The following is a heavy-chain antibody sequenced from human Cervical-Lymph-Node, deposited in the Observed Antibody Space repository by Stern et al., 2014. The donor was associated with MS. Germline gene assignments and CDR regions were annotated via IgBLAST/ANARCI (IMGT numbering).Heavy chain of an antibody. V-gene: IGHV1-69*01. CDR2: VIPIFSTA. Sequence: VQLVESGAEVKKHGSSVKVSCKASGGTFSSYAISWVRQAPGQGLEWMGGVIPIFSTANYAKTFRGRVLLSAAQSPRQAYIALSSLRSEDTAVYYCARGELKEGLVRGMDVWGQGTTVTVSS. CDR3: ARGELKEGLVRGMDV. CDR1: GGTFSSYA. D-gene: IGHD1-26*01. J-gene: IGHJ6*02.